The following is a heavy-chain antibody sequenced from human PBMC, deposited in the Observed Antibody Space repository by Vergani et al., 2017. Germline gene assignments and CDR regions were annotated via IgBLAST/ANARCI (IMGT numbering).Heavy chain of an antibody. CDR3: ARNPDFWSASRNLEFDY. Sequence: QVQLVQSGAEVKKPGASVKVSCKASGYTFTSCGISWVRQAPGQGLEWMGWISAYNGNTNYAQKLQGRVTMTTDTSTSTAYMELRSLRSDDTAVYYCARNPDFWSASRNLEFDYWGQGTLVTVSS. D-gene: IGHD3-3*01. CDR2: ISAYNGNT. V-gene: IGHV1-18*01. CDR1: GYTFTSCG. J-gene: IGHJ4*02.